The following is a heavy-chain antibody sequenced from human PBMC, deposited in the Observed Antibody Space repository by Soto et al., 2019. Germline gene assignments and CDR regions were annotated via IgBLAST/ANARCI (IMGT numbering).Heavy chain of an antibody. CDR2: TFYRSKYYY. D-gene: IGHD5-12*01. J-gene: IGHJ4*02. CDR3: ARNEGSGYDYFFDF. CDR1: GDSVSTNNVT. Sequence: QVQLQQSGPGLVKPSQTLSLTCTISGDSVSTNNVTWNWIRQSPSRGLEGLGRTFYRSKYYYDYALSVKGRITINADTSKNQFSLQMNSVTPEDTAVYYCARNEGSGYDYFFDFWGQGLLVTVSS. V-gene: IGHV6-1*01.